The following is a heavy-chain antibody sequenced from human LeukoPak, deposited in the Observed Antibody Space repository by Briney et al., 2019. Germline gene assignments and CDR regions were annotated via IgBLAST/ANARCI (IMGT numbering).Heavy chain of an antibody. CDR1: GGSVSSGSYF. V-gene: IGHV4-61*01. CDR2: IYNSGST. D-gene: IGHD6-13*01. CDR3: ARVYASSWYTFDY. J-gene: IGHJ4*02. Sequence: SETLSLTCTVSGGSVSSGSYFWSWIRQPPGKGLEWIGYIYNSGSTNYNPSLKGRVTISVDTSKNQFSLKLSSVTAADTAVFYCARVYASSWYTFDYWGQGTLVTVSS.